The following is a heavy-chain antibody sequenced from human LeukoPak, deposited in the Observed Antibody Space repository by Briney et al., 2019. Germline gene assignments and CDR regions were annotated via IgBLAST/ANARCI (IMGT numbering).Heavy chain of an antibody. CDR1: GGSINSHY. CDR2: MYSSGST. J-gene: IGHJ4*02. V-gene: IGHV4-4*07. Sequence: SETLSLTCTVSGGSINSHYWSWIRQPAGKGLEWIGRMYSSGSTNYNPSLKSRVTMSVDTSENQFSLKLSSVTAADTAVYYCAREDAAVGTAAPHDYWGQGTLVTVSS. CDR3: AREDAAVGTAAPHDY. D-gene: IGHD6-13*01.